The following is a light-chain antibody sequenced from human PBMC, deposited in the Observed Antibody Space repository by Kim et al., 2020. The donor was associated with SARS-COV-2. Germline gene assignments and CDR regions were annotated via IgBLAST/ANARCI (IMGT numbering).Light chain of an antibody. CDR3: QKYNNLSCT. CDR2: DAS. J-gene: IGKJ1*01. Sequence: ASVGDRVTISCRASQDIGNSLAWYQQRPGKVPQVLIYDASTLQTGVPSRFSGSGSGTEFTLTIGSLQTEDIATYYCQKYNNLSCTFGPGTKVDIK. V-gene: IGKV1-27*01. CDR1: QDIGNS.